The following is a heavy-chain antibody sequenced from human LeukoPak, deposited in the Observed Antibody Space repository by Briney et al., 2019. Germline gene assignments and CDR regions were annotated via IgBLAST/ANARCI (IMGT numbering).Heavy chain of an antibody. Sequence: GESLQISCQGSGYSFSNYWIGWVRQLPGKGLEWMGIIYPGDSDTRYSPSFQGQVTISADKSISTAYLQWNSLKASDTAMYYCARGYWYFDLWGRGTLVTVSP. V-gene: IGHV5-51*01. CDR2: IYPGDSDT. CDR1: GYSFSNYW. J-gene: IGHJ2*01. CDR3: ARGYWYFDL.